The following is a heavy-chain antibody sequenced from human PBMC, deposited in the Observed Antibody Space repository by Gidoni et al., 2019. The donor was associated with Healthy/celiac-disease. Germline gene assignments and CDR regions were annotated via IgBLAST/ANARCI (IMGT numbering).Heavy chain of an antibody. J-gene: IGHJ5*02. CDR1: GFTFRSYS. V-gene: IGHV3-21*01. D-gene: IGHD6-19*01. CDR2: SSSSSSDI. CDR3: ARDPEGIAVAGTGWFDP. Sequence: EVQLVESVGGLVKPGGSLRLSCAASGFTFRSYSMNWVSQAPGKGLEWVSSSSSSSSDIYYAESVKGRFTISRDNAKNSLYLQMNSLRAEDTAVYYCARDPEGIAVAGTGWFDPWGQGTLVTVSS.